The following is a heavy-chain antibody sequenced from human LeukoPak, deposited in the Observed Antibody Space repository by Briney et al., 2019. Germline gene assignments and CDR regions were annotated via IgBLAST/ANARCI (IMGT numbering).Heavy chain of an antibody. D-gene: IGHD2-2*01. CDR1: GYTFTGYY. CDR3: ARIFRDIVVVPAAIDYYYGMDV. J-gene: IGHJ6*02. CDR2: INPNSGGT. V-gene: IGHV1-2*02. Sequence: ASVKVSCKASGYTFTGYYMHWVRQAPGQGLEWMGWINPNSGGTNYAQKFQGRVTMTRDTSISTAYMELSRLRSDDTAVYYCARIFRDIVVVPAAIDYYYGMDVWGQGTTVTVSS.